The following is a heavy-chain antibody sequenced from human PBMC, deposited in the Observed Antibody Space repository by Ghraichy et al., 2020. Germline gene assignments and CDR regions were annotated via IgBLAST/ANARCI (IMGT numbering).Heavy chain of an antibody. CDR2: IYYSGST. CDR3: ARNDIVVVSGYYYYYMDV. D-gene: IGHD2-15*01. J-gene: IGHJ6*03. Sequence: SETLSLTCTVSGGSISSSSYYWGWIRQPPGKGLEWIGSIYYSGSTYYNPSLKSRVTISVDTSKNQFSLKLSSVTAADTAVYYCARNDIVVVSGYYYYYMDVWGKGTTVTVSS. V-gene: IGHV4-39*01. CDR1: GGSISSSSYY.